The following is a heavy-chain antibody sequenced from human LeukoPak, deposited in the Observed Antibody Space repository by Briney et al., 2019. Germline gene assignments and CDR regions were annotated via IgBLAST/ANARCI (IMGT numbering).Heavy chain of an antibody. CDR3: ARALHGDFVLYMDV. CDR1: GDSISRSTDY. V-gene: IGHV4-39*02. D-gene: IGHD4-17*01. J-gene: IGHJ6*03. Sequence: PSETLSLTCTVSGDSISRSTDYWDWIRQPPGKGLEWIGNFYYNKYSHYNPSLKSRVTISVDTSKNQFSLKLTSLTAADTAVYYCARALHGDFVLYMDVSSKGTTVTVSS. CDR2: FYYNKYS.